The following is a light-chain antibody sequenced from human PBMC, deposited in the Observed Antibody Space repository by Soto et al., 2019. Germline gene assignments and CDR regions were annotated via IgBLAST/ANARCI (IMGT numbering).Light chain of an antibody. CDR3: GTWDSSLSADVV. Sequence: QSVLTQPPSVSAAPGQKVTISCSGSSSNNGNNYVSWYQQLPGTAPKLLIYDNNKRPSGIPDRFSGSKSGTSATLGITGLQTGDEADYYCGTWDSSLSADVVFGGGTKLTVL. CDR2: DNN. CDR1: SSNNGNNY. J-gene: IGLJ2*01. V-gene: IGLV1-51*01.